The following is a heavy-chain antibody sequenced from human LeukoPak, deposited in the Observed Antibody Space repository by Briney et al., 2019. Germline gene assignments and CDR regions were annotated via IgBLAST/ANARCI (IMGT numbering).Heavy chain of an antibody. Sequence: GSLRLSCAASGFTFSSYAMSWVRQAPGKGLEWIGEINHSGSTNYNPSLKSRVTISVDTSKNQFSLKLSSVTAADTAVYYCARGRLYGGRYRWDYFDYWGQGTLVTVSS. CDR1: GFTFSSYA. D-gene: IGHD6-19*01. J-gene: IGHJ4*02. CDR2: INHSGST. V-gene: IGHV4-34*01. CDR3: ARGRLYGGRYRWDYFDY.